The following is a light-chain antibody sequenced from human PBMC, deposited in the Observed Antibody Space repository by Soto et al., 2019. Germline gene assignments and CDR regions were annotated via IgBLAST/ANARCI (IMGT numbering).Light chain of an antibody. CDR1: QSISSY. J-gene: IGKJ5*01. CDR3: QQRSNWPLIT. Sequence: DIQVTQSPSSLSAFVGDRVTITCRASQSISSYLNWYQQKPGKAPKLLIYDASTLESGVPSRFSGSGSGTDFTLTISSLEPEDFAVYYCQQRSNWPLITFGQGTRLEIK. CDR2: DAS. V-gene: IGKV1-39*01.